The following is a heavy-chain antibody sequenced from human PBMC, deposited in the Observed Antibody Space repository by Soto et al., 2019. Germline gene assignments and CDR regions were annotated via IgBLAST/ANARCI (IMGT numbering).Heavy chain of an antibody. J-gene: IGHJ4*02. CDR3: ARGRLSGSYFFHS. V-gene: IGHV1-2*04. Sequence: QVQLVQSGAEVKKPGASVKVSCKASGYTFTGYYMHWVRQAPGQGLEWMGWINPNSGGTNYAQKLQGWVALTRDAAVSTAYMELSRLRADGTAVYYCARGRLSGSYFFHSWGQGALVTVSS. D-gene: IGHD1-26*01. CDR2: INPNSGGT. CDR1: GYTFTGYY.